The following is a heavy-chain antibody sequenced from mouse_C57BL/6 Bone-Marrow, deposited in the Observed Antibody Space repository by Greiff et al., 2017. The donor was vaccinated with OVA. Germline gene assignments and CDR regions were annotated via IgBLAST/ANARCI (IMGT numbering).Heavy chain of an antibody. CDR2: ISYSGST. V-gene: IGHV3-1*01. D-gene: IGHD6-5*01. Sequence: EVQLKESGPGMVKPSQSLSLTCTVTGYSITSGYDWHWIRHFPGNKLEWMGYISYSGSTNYNPSLKSRISITHDTSKNHFFLKLNSVTTEDTATDYYARDTAYNAMDYWGQGTSVTVSS. CDR1: GYSITSGYD. J-gene: IGHJ4*01. CDR3: ARDTAYNAMDY.